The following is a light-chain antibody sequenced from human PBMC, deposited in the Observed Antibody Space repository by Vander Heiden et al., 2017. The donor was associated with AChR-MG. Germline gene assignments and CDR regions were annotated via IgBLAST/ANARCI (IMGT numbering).Light chain of an antibody. CDR3: QAWDSSTVV. CDR2: QDS. CDR1: KLGDKY. Sequence: SYELTQPPSVPVPPGQTASITCSGDKLGDKYACWYQQKPGQSPVLVIYQDSKRPSGIPERFSGSNSGNTATLTISGTQAMDEADYYCQAWDSSTVVSGGGTKLTVL. V-gene: IGLV3-1*01. J-gene: IGLJ2*01.